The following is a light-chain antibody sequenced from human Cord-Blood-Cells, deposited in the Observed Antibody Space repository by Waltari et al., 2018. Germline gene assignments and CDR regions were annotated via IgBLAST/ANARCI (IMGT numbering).Light chain of an antibody. J-gene: IGLJ1*01. CDR2: DVS. CDR3: CSYAGSYTFYV. Sequence: QSALTQPRSVSGSPGQSVTISCTGTSSDVGGYNYVSWYQQHPGKAPKLMIYDVSKRPSGVPDRFSDSKSGNTASLTISGLQAEDEAGYYCCSYAGSYTFYVFGTGTKVTVL. CDR1: SSDVGGYNY. V-gene: IGLV2-11*01.